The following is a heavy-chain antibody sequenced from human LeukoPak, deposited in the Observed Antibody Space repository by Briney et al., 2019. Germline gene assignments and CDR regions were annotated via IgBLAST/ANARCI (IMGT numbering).Heavy chain of an antibody. V-gene: IGHV3-30-3*01. J-gene: IGHJ4*02. CDR1: GFTFSSYA. Sequence: PGGSLRLSCAASGFTFSSYAMHWVRQAPGKGLEWVAVISYDGSNKYYADSVKGRFTISRDNSKNTLYLQMNSLRAEDTAVYYCARRDSTSVDYWGQGTLVTVSS. CDR3: ARRDSTSVDY. D-gene: IGHD2-2*01. CDR2: ISYDGSNK.